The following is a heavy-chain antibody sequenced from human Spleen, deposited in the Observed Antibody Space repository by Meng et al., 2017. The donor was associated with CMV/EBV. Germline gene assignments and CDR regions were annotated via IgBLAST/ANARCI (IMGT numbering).Heavy chain of an antibody. CDR3: ARAIARSWPLAFDY. Sequence: VQLVPSGAKATKPRASVKVSCKASIYTCTYYGSSWVRQAPGQGLEWMGWISAYNSNTNSAQKLQGTVTVTTDTSPCTVYMGLRSLRADDTAVYYCARAIARSWPLAFDYWGQGTLVTVSS. CDR2: ISAYNSNT. V-gene: IGHV1-18*04. J-gene: IGHJ4*02. D-gene: IGHD6-13*01. CDR1: IYTCTYYG.